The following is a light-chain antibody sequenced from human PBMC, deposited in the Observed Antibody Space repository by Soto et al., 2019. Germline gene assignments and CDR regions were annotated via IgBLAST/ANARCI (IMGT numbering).Light chain of an antibody. CDR3: QQRTRWPMT. V-gene: IGKV3-11*01. Sequence: EIVLTQSPATLSVSPCERVALSSRASQNLHSFLNWYQQRPGQAPRPLIYDGSKRAAGVPDRISGDGSGTDYTLTISSLEPEDFAVYYCQQRTRWPMTFGQGTRLEIK. J-gene: IGKJ5*01. CDR2: DGS. CDR1: QNLHSF.